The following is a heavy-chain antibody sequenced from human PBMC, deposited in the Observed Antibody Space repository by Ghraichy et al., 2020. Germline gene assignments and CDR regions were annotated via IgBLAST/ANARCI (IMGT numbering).Heavy chain of an antibody. CDR2: ISGSGGST. V-gene: IGHV3-23*01. CDR1: GFTFSSFA. D-gene: IGHD5-24*01. J-gene: IGHJ4*02. CDR3: ARLGDGYNYGG. Sequence: GGSLRLSCATSGFTFSSFAMNWVRQAPGKGLEWVSVISGSGGSTYYADSVKGRFTISRDNSKNTLYLQMNSLRAEDAAVYYCARLGDGYNYGGWGQGALVTVSS.